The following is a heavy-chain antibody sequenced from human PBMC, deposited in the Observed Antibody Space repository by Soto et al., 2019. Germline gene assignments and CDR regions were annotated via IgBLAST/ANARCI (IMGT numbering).Heavy chain of an antibody. Sequence: QVQLQESGPGLVKPSQTLSLTCTVSGGSVSSGDYFWTWIRQSPGKGLEWIGYVSHIGRTYYNPSLNSRAKVSLDTSKSQFSLELTSVTAADTAVFYCARVSVSEIYYVQRIDPWGQGALVTVSS. CDR2: VSHIGRT. J-gene: IGHJ5*02. V-gene: IGHV4-30-4*08. CDR3: ARVSVSEIYYVQRIDP. CDR1: GGSVSSGDYF. D-gene: IGHD3-10*01.